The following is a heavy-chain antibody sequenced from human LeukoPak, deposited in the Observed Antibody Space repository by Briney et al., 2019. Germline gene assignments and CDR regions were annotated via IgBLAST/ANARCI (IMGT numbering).Heavy chain of an antibody. D-gene: IGHD3-10*01. V-gene: IGHV4-34*01. J-gene: IGHJ4*02. CDR2: INHSGST. CDR3: ARVGRAVRGGTDFDY. Sequence: SETVPLACTVSGGSISSYYWSWIRQPPGKGLEWIGEINHSGSTNYNPSLKSRVTISVDTSKNQFSLKLSSVTAADTAVYYCARVGRAVRGGTDFDYWGQGTLVTVSS. CDR1: GGSISSYY.